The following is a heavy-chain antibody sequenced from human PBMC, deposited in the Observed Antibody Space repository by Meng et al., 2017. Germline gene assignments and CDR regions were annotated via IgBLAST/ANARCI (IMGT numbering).Heavy chain of an antibody. V-gene: IGHV3-66*02. Sequence: GGSLRLSCAASGFTFSSYSMSWVRQAPGKGLEWVSVIYSGGSTYYADSVKGRFTISRDNSKNTLYLQMNSLRAEDTAVYYCAREIAVAGQKDYYYYGMDVWGQGTTVTVSS. CDR1: GFTFSSYS. CDR3: AREIAVAGQKDYYYYGMDV. CDR2: IYSGGST. J-gene: IGHJ6*02. D-gene: IGHD6-19*01.